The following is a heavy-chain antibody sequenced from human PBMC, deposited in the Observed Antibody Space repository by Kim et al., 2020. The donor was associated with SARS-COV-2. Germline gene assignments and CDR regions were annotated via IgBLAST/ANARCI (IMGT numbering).Heavy chain of an antibody. V-gene: IGHV4-34*01. J-gene: IGHJ5*02. D-gene: IGHD3-3*01. Sequence: TPSPQSRVTISVDTSKNQFSLKLSSVTAADTAVYYCAREITIFGVVEFDPWGQGTLVTVSS. CDR3: AREITIFGVVEFDP.